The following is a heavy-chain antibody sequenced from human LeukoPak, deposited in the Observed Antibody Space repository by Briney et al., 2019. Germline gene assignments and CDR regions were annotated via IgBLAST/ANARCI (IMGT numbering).Heavy chain of an antibody. CDR3: ATNLIGAGEYFQQ. CDR1: GLRFSDYY. D-gene: IGHD2/OR15-2a*01. V-gene: IGHV3-11*01. Sequence: PGGSLRLSCAASGLRFSDYYVSWIRQAPGKGLQWVSYISSGGDIMHYADSVKGRFTSSRDNAKNSGYLEMNSLGAEDKAVYYCATNLIGAGEYFQQWGQGTLVTVSS. J-gene: IGHJ1*01. CDR2: ISSGGDIM.